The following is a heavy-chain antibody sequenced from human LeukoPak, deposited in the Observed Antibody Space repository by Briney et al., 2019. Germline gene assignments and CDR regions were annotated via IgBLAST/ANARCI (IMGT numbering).Heavy chain of an antibody. CDR1: GFTFSSYA. Sequence: GGSLRLSCAASGFTFSSYAMGWVRQAPGKGLEWVSAISGSGGSTYYADSVKGRFTISRDNSKNTLYLQMNSLRAEDTAVYYCAKDFRFGELLNNWFDPWGQGTLVTVSS. J-gene: IGHJ5*02. CDR3: AKDFRFGELLNNWFDP. D-gene: IGHD3-10*01. CDR2: ISGSGGST. V-gene: IGHV3-23*01.